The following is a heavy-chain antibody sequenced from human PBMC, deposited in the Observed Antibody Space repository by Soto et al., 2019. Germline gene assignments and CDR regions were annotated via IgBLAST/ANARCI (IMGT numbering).Heavy chain of an antibody. Sequence: ASVKVSCKASGYTFSGYYMHSVRQAPGQGLEWMGWINPNSGGTNYAQKFQGWVTMTRDTSISTAYMEVSRLRSDDTAVYYCARDATPESAFDIWGQGTMVTVSS. V-gene: IGHV1-2*04. CDR3: ARDATPESAFDI. CDR1: GYTFSGYY. CDR2: INPNSGGT. J-gene: IGHJ3*02.